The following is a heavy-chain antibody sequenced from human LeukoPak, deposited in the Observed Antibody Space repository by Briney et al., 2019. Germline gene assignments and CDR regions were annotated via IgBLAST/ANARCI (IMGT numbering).Heavy chain of an antibody. D-gene: IGHD3-10*01. CDR2: ISSSSSTI. J-gene: IGHJ6*02. Sequence: PGGSLRLSCAASGFTFSSYSMNWVRQAPGKGLEGVSYISSSSSTIYYADSVKGRFTISRDNAKNSLYLQMNSLRAEDTAVYYCARAVPYYGSGMDYYGMDVWGQGTTVTVSS. CDR1: GFTFSSYS. V-gene: IGHV3-48*01. CDR3: ARAVPYYGSGMDYYGMDV.